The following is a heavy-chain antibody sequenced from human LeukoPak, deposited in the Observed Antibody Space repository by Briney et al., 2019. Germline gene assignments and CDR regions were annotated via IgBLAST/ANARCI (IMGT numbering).Heavy chain of an antibody. D-gene: IGHD3-10*02. CDR3: AELGITMIGGV. J-gene: IGHJ6*04. CDR1: GFTFSSDA. CDR2: ISSSGSTI. V-gene: IGHV3-48*03. Sequence: PGGSLRLSCAASGFTFSSDAMSWVRQAPGKGLEWVSAISSSGSTIYYADSAKGRFTISRDNAKNSLYLQMNSLRAEDTAVYYCAELGITMIGGVWGKGTTVTISS.